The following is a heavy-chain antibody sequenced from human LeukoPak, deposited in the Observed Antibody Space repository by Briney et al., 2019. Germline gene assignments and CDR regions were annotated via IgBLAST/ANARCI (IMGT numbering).Heavy chain of an antibody. V-gene: IGHV7-4-1*02. Sequence: GASVKVSCKASGYTFTSYGISWVRQAPGQGLEWMGWINTNTGNPTYAQGFTGRFVFSLDTSVSTAYLQISSLKAEDTAVYYCARGVEMATKTPGDFDYWGQGTLVTVSS. J-gene: IGHJ4*02. CDR1: GYTFTSYG. D-gene: IGHD5-24*01. CDR2: INTNTGNP. CDR3: ARGVEMATKTPGDFDY.